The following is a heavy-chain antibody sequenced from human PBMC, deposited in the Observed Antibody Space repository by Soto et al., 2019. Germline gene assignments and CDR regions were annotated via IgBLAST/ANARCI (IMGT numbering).Heavy chain of an antibody. CDR2: ISAYNGNT. V-gene: IGHV1-18*04. Sequence: QVQLVQSGVEVKKPGASVKVSCKASGYTFPNYGINWVRQAPGQGLEWMGWISAYNGNTDYAQKLQGRVTMTTDTSTTTAYTEVTTLRSDDTAVYYCASDVIPYCGSDCYPGDFHHWGQGTLVIVSS. J-gene: IGHJ1*01. CDR1: GYTFPNYG. CDR3: ASDVIPYCGSDCYPGDFHH. D-gene: IGHD2-21*02.